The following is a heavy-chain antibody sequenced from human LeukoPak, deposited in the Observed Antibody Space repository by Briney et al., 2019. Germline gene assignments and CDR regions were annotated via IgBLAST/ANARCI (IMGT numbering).Heavy chain of an antibody. V-gene: IGHV3-48*03. J-gene: IGHJ4*02. D-gene: IGHD6-13*01. CDR3: ARGLAAAGDDY. CDR2: ISSSGSTI. CDR1: GFTFSSYE. Sequence: GGSLRLSCAASGFTFSSYEMNWVRQAPGKGLEWVSYISSSGSTIYYADSVKGRFTISRDNAKNSLCLQMNSLRAEDTAVYYCARGLAAAGDDYWGQGTLVTVSS.